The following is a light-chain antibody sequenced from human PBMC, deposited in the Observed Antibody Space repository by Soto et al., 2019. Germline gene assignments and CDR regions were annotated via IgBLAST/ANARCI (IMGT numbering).Light chain of an antibody. CDR1: ERLSSVY. CDR3: QQYNNWPFS. J-gene: IGKJ5*01. Sequence: EIVLTQSPGTLSLSPGERATLSCRASERLSSVYLAWYQQRPGQPPRLLIYDVSTRATGVPASFSGTGSETDFTLTISGLQSEDSAVYFCQQYNNWPFSFGQGTRLEIK. V-gene: IGKV3-15*01. CDR2: DVS.